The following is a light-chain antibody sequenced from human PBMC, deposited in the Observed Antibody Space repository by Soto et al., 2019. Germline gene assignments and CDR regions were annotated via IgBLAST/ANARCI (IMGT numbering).Light chain of an antibody. CDR2: SNN. CDR1: SSKIGSNT. CDR3: AAWEDSRNRQV. V-gene: IGLV1-44*01. J-gene: IGLJ1*01. Sequence: QSVLTQPPSASGTPGQRVTISCSGSSSKIGSNTVNWYQQLPGTAPKLLIYSNNQRPSGVPDRFSGSKAGTSASLAISGLQSEDEADYYCAAWEDSRNRQVFGTGTTLTVL.